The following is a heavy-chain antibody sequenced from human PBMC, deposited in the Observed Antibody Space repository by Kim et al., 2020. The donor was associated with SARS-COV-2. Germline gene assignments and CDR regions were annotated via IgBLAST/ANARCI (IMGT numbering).Heavy chain of an antibody. V-gene: IGHV4-31*02. D-gene: IGHD3-22*01. CDR3: ARRDSSGYYYLDY. J-gene: IGHJ4*02. Sequence: NPSLKSRVTISVDTSKNQFTLKLSSVTAADTAVYYCARRDSSGYYYLDYWGQGTLVTVSS.